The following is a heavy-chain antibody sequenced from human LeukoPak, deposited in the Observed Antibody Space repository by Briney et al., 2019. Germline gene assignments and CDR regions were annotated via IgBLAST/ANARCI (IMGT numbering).Heavy chain of an antibody. V-gene: IGHV3-11*01. CDR2: ISNSGTTI. J-gene: IGHJ5*02. CDR1: GFTFRDYY. D-gene: IGHD1-7*01. Sequence: GGSLRLSCAASGFTFRDYYMSWIRQAPGKGLEWISYISNSGTTISYADSVKGRFTISRDNAKNSLYLQMNSLRDEDTAVYFCARDKHNSGWNYLDPWGQGTLVTVSS. CDR3: ARDKHNSGWNYLDP.